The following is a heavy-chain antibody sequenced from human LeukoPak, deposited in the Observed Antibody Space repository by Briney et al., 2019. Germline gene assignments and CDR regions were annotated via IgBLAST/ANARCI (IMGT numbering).Heavy chain of an antibody. CDR2: INHSRST. V-gene: IGHV4-34*01. J-gene: IGHJ4*02. CDR3: ATYFDFWNGYADF. D-gene: IGHD3-3*01. Sequence: PSETLSLTCAVYGGSFSGYYWSWLRQPPGKGLEWIGEINHSRSTNYNPSLKSRVTISVDTSKNQFSLKLGSVTAADTAVYYCATYFDFWNGYADFWGQGTLVTVSS. CDR1: GGSFSGYY.